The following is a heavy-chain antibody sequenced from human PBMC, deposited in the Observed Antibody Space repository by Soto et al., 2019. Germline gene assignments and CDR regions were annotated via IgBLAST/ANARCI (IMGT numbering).Heavy chain of an antibody. CDR3: ARGARYSPTIFDY. CDR2: LYYSGST. CDR1: GGSISSGGYY. Sequence: SETLSLTCTVSGGSISSGGYYWSWVRQHPGKGLEWIGYLYYSGSTYYNPSLKSRVTISVDTSKNQFSLKLSSVTAADTAVYYCARGARYSPTIFDYWGQGTLVTVSS. D-gene: IGHD1-26*01. J-gene: IGHJ4*02. V-gene: IGHV4-31*03.